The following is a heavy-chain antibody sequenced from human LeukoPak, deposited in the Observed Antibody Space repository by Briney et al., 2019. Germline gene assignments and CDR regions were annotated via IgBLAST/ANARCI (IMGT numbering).Heavy chain of an antibody. J-gene: IGHJ4*02. V-gene: IGHV3-33*03. D-gene: IGHD5-18*01. CDR1: GFTFSNYA. CDR2: IWYDGSPK. Sequence: GGSLRLSCAASGFTFSNYAMHWVRQAPGKGLERVAVIWYDGSPKYYPDSVKGRFTISRDNSKSTLYLQMNSLRAEDTAIYYCAKDLIAYSYGHAGRSNFDYWGQGTLVTVSS. CDR3: AKDLIAYSYGHAGRSNFDY.